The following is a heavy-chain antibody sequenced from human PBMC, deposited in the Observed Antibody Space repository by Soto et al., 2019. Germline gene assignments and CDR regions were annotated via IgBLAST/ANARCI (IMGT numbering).Heavy chain of an antibody. CDR2: IGSDGRRD. D-gene: IGHD4-17*01. Sequence: QVQLVDSGGGVVQPGGSLRLSCAASGFTFGRHGMHWVRQAPGKGLEWVAVIGSDGRRDSYADSVKGRFTISRDNGQNTLYWKTNSLRAEDTAGYYCARDDDYGDNGLEYWGQGTLVIVSS. V-gene: IGHV3-33*01. J-gene: IGHJ4*02. CDR1: GFTFGRHG. CDR3: ARDDDYGDNGLEY.